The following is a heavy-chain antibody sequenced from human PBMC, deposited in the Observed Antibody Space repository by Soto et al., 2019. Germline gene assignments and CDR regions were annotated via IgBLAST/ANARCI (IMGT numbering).Heavy chain of an antibody. V-gene: IGHV1-2*02. CDR2: INPNSGGT. CDR3: AREAVAGSFFDY. J-gene: IGHJ4*02. CDR1: GYTFTGYY. Sequence: VKVSCKASGYTFTGYYMHWVRQAPGQGLEWMGWINPNSGGTNYAQKFQGRVTMTRDTSISTAYMELSRLRSDDTAVYYCAREAVAGSFFDYWGQGTLVTVSS. D-gene: IGHD6-19*01.